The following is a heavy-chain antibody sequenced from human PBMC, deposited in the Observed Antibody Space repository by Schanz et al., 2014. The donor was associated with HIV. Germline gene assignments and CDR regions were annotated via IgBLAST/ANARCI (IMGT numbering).Heavy chain of an antibody. CDR2: ITWNSGSK. V-gene: IGHV3-9*01. D-gene: IGHD1-26*01. J-gene: IGHJ3*02. CDR1: GFTFSSYG. Sequence: VQLVESGGGVVQPGRSLRLSCAASGFTFSSYGMHWVRQAPGKGLEWVSGITWNSGSKGYADSVKGRFTISRDNAKNFLYLQMNSLRAEDTALYYCAKDMGSGSYEAFDNWGQGTMVTVSS. CDR3: AKDMGSGSYEAFDN.